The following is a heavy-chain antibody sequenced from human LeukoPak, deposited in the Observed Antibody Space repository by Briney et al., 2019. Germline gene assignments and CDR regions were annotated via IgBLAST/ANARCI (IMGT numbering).Heavy chain of an antibody. D-gene: IGHD5-24*01. CDR1: GGSISSYY. J-gene: IGHJ4*01. Sequence: SETLSLTCTVSGGSISSYYWSWIRQPPGKGLEWIGYIYYSGSTNYNPSLKSRVTISVDTSKNQFSLKLSSVTAADTAVYYCAGGVRREVATTYYFDYWGQGTLVTVSS. CDR3: AGGVRREVATTYYFDY. V-gene: IGHV4-59*01. CDR2: IYYSGST.